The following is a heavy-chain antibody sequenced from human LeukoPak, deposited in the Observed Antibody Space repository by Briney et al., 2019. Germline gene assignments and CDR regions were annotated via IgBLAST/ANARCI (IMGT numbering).Heavy chain of an antibody. D-gene: IGHD6-19*01. Sequence: GGSLRLSCAASGFIFSSYGMHWVRQAPGKGLEWVAVISYDESNKYYADSVKGRFTISRDNSKNTLYLQMNSLKAEDTAVYYCTRLPSMVAEAGNGGEGDPLEEIDYWGQGTLVTVSS. CDR2: ISYDESNK. V-gene: IGHV3-30*03. CDR1: GFIFSSYG. J-gene: IGHJ4*02. CDR3: TRLPSMVAEAGNGGEGDPLEEIDY.